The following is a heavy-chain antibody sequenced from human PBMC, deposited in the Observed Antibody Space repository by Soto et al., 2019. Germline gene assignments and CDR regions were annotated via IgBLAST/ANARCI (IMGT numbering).Heavy chain of an antibody. J-gene: IGHJ4*02. CDR2: MNPSSGNT. V-gene: IGHV1-8*01. CDR1: GYTFTSYD. CDR3: VSSPRYEYWGGYPQGSDY. Sequence: QVQLVQSGAEVKKPGASVKVSCKASGYTFTSYDINWVRQATGQGLEWMGWMNPSSGNTGYAQKFQARVSMTRDTSISTAYMELSSLRSEDTAVYYCVSSPRYEYWGGYPQGSDYWGQGTLLTVSS. D-gene: IGHD3-3*01.